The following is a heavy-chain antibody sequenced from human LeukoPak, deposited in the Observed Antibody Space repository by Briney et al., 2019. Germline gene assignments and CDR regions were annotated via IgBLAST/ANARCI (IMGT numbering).Heavy chain of an antibody. J-gene: IGHJ6*02. V-gene: IGHV3-30*18. CDR2: ISYDGSNK. CDR3: AKETALP. Sequence: PGGSLRLSCAASGFTFSSYGMHWVRQAPGKGLEWVAVISYDGSNKYYADSVKGRFTIPRDNSKNTLYLQMNSLRAEDTAVYCCAKETALPWGQGTTVTVSS. CDR1: GFTFSSYG.